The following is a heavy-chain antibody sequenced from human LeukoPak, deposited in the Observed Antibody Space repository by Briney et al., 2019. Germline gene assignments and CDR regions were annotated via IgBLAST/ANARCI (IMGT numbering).Heavy chain of an antibody. CDR1: GYTFTSYG. Sequence: ASVKVSCKASGYTFTSYGISWVRQAPGQGLEWMGWISAYNGNTNYAQKLQGRVTMTTDTSTSTAYMELRSLRSDDTAVYYCARDLTLYYYDSSGYTFDYWGQGTLVAVSS. V-gene: IGHV1-18*01. D-gene: IGHD3-22*01. CDR2: ISAYNGNT. CDR3: ARDLTLYYYDSSGYTFDY. J-gene: IGHJ4*02.